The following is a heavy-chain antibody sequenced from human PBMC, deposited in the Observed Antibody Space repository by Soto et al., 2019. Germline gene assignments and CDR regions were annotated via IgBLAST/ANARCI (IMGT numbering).Heavy chain of an antibody. J-gene: IGHJ4*02. D-gene: IGHD2-15*01. Sequence: PSETLSLTCTVSGGSISRTSYYWGWIRQPSGKGLEWIGSIFYSGYTYYSPSLKSRVSISVDTSKNQFSLKLNSVTATDTAVYYCARQETSGLSFDYWGQGTLVTVSS. CDR2: IFYSGYT. CDR1: GGSISRTSYY. V-gene: IGHV4-39*01. CDR3: ARQETSGLSFDY.